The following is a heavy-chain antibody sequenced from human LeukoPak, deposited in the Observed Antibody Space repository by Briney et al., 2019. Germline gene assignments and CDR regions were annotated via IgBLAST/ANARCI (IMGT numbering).Heavy chain of an antibody. CDR1: GDSIRSYY. Sequence: SETLSLTCTVYGDSIRSYYWSWIRQPPGKGLEWIGYIYYSGSTNSNPSLRSRVAISVDTSKNQFSLKVTSVTAADTAVYYCARGPSDYLTIRYYYYYMDVWGKGTTVTVSS. CDR2: IYYSGST. CDR3: ARGPSDYLTIRYYYYYMDV. D-gene: IGHD4-17*01. V-gene: IGHV4-59*01. J-gene: IGHJ6*03.